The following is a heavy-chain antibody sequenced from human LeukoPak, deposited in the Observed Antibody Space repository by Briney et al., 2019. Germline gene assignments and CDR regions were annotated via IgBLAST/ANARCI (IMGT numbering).Heavy chain of an antibody. D-gene: IGHD6-19*01. CDR2: ISAYNGST. CDR1: GYTFTSYG. J-gene: IGHJ6*04. V-gene: IGHV1-18*04. CDR3: ARDPWLVRRYYYGMDV. Sequence: ASVKVSCKASGYTFTSYGISWVRQAPGQGLEWMGWISAYNGSTNYAQKLQGRVTVTTDTSTSTAYMELRSLRSDDTAVYYCARDPWLVRRYYYGMDVWGRGTTVTVSS.